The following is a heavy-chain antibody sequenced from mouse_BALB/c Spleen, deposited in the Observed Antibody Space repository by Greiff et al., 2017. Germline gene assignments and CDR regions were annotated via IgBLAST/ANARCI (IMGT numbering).Heavy chain of an antibody. V-gene: IGHV1-87*01. D-gene: IGHD2-4*01. CDR1: GYTFTSYW. J-gene: IGHJ2*01. Sequence: QVQLQQSGAELARPGASVKWSCKASGYTFTSYWMQWVKKRPGQGLEWIGAIYPGDGDTRYTQKFKGKATLTADKSSSTAYMQLSSLASEDSAVYYCARFDYDGYWGQGTTLTVSS. CDR3: ARFDYDGY. CDR2: IYPGDGDT.